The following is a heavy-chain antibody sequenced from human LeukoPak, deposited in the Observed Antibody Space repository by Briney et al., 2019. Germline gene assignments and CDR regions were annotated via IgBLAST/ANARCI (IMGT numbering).Heavy chain of an antibody. V-gene: IGHV3-30*04. J-gene: IGHJ4*02. CDR2: ISYDGSNK. Sequence: GGSLRLSCAASGFTFSSYAMHWVRQAPGKGLEWVAVISYDGSNKYYADSVKGRLTISRDNSKNTLYLQMNSLRAEDTAVYYCASSYYYDSSGYLLGGFDYWGQGTLVTVSS. D-gene: IGHD3-22*01. CDR1: GFTFSSYA. CDR3: ASSYYYDSSGYLLGGFDY.